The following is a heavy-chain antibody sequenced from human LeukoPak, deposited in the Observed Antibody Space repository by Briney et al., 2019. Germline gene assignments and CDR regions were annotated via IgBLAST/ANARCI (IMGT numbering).Heavy chain of an antibody. V-gene: IGHV3-53*01. CDR1: GFTVSSNY. Sequence: GGSLRLSCAASGFTVSSNYMSWVRQAPGKGLEWVSVIYSGGSTYYADSVKGRFTISRDNSKNTLYLQMNSLRAEDTAVYYCAKEGYYYDSSGYYKPYYFDYWGQGTLVTVSS. CDR3: AKEGYYYDSSGYYKPYYFDY. J-gene: IGHJ4*02. CDR2: IYSGGST. D-gene: IGHD3-22*01.